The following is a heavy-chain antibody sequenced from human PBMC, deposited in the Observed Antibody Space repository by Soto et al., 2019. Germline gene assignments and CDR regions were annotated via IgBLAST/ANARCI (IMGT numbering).Heavy chain of an antibody. CDR3: AREQWELLLSGFGD. J-gene: IGHJ4*02. CDR1: GGSVSSGSYY. CDR2: IYYSGST. V-gene: IGHV4-61*01. D-gene: IGHD1-26*01. Sequence: QVQLQESGPGLVKPSETLSLTCTVSGGSVSSGSYYWSWIRQPPGKGLEWIGYIYYSGSTNYNPSLKSRVTISVDTSKNQFSLKLSSVTAADTAVYYCAREQWELLLSGFGDWGQGTLVTVSS.